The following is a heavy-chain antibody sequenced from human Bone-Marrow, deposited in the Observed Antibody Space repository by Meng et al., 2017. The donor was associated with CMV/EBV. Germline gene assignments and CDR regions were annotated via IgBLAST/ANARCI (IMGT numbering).Heavy chain of an antibody. D-gene: IGHD6-19*01. CDR3: ARTAVAGTVDY. CDR1: GYSISSGYY. V-gene: IGHV4-38-2*02. Sequence: SETLSLTCTVSGYSISSGYYWGWIRQPPGKGLEWIGSIYHNGSTYYNPSLKSRVTISVDTSKNQFSLKLSSVTAADTAVYYCARTAVAGTVDYWGQGTLVTVSS. CDR2: IYHNGST. J-gene: IGHJ4*02.